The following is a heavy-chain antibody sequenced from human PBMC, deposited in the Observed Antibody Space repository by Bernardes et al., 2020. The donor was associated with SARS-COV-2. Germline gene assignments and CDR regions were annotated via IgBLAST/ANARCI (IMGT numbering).Heavy chain of an antibody. CDR2: ISTYNGNT. CDR3: ARKGFCSRSTCLLYLFYGMDV. V-gene: IGHV1-18*04. CDR1: GYTFTTYG. J-gene: IGHJ6*02. D-gene: IGHD2-2*01. Sequence: ASVKVSCKASGYTFTTYGISWVRQAPGQGLEWMGWISTYNGNTNYAQKFQGRVTMTTDSSTSTAYMELRSLRSDDTAMYYCARKGFCSRSTCLLYLFYGMDVWGQGTTVTVSS.